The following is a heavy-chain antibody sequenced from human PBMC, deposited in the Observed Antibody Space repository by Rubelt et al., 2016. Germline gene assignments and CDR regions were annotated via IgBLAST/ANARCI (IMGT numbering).Heavy chain of an antibody. Sequence: GAHRLSCAASGFTFSNAWMSWVRQAPGKGLEWVGRVKSKTNDGTTDYAAPVKGRFTISRDDSKNTVDLQMNSLKTEDTAVYYCTAGTGTSDFDYWGQGTLGTVSS. J-gene: IGHJ4*02. CDR2: VKSKTNDGTT. V-gene: IGHV3-15*01. CDR1: GFTFSNAW. CDR3: TAGTGTSDFDY. D-gene: IGHD1-7*01.